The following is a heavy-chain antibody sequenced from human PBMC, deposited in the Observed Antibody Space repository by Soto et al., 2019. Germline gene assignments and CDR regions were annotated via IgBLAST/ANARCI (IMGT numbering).Heavy chain of an antibody. Sequence: EVQLVESGGGLIQPGGSLRLSCTASGFIVSSNYMSWVRQAPGKGLEWVSVIYSGGSTYYGDSEKGRFTISRDNSKNTLYLQMNNLRAEDTAVYHCARSPWGGPFDYWGQGTLVTVSS. CDR2: IYSGGST. D-gene: IGHD7-27*01. V-gene: IGHV3-53*01. CDR3: ARSPWGGPFDY. CDR1: GFIVSSNY. J-gene: IGHJ4*02.